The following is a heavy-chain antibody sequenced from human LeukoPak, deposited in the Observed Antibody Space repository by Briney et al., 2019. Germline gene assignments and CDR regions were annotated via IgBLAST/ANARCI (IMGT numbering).Heavy chain of an antibody. J-gene: IGHJ4*02. V-gene: IGHV3-74*01. CDR2: INSDGSST. D-gene: IGHD3-10*01. CDR1: GFTFSSYW. Sequence: GGSLRLSCAASGFTFSSYWMHWVRQAPGKGLVRVSRINSDGSSTSYADSVKGRFTISRDNAKNTLYLQMNSLRAEDTAVYYCARVPYYYGSGSYYPYFDYWGQGTLVTVSS. CDR3: ARVPYYYGSGSYYPYFDY.